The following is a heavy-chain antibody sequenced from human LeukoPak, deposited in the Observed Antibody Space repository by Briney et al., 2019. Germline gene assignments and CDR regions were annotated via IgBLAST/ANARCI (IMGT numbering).Heavy chain of an antibody. CDR3: ARGRNRDYYGSGSYFGY. CDR2: INHSGST. Sequence: SETLSLTCAVYGGSFSGYYWSWIRQPPGKGLEWIGEINHSGSTNYNPSLKSRATISVDTSKNQFSLKLSSVTAADTAVYYCARGRNRDYYGSGSYFGYWGQGTLVTVSS. CDR1: GGSFSGYY. V-gene: IGHV4-34*01. J-gene: IGHJ4*02. D-gene: IGHD3-10*01.